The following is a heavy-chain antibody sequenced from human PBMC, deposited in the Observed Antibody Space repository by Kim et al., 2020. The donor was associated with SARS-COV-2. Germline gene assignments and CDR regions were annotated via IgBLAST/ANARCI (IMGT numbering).Heavy chain of an antibody. D-gene: IGHD4-17*01. CDR2: MNPNSGNT. J-gene: IGHJ6*02. CDR1: GYTFTSYD. CDR3: ARVGHGDYYYGMDV. V-gene: IGHV1-8*01. Sequence: ASVKVSCKASGYTFTSYDINWVRQATGQGLEWMGWMNPNSGNTGYAQKFQGRVTMTRNTSISTAYMELSSLRSEDTAVYYCARVGHGDYYYGMDVWGQGTTVTVSS.